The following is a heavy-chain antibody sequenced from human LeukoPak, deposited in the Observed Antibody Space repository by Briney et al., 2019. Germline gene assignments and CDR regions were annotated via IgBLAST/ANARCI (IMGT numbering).Heavy chain of an antibody. Sequence: SETLSLTCAVYGGSFSGYYWSWIRQPPGKGLEWIGEINHSGSTNYNPSLKSRVTISVDTSKNQFSLKLSSVTAADSAVYYCARGRLRFLEWLLYGDTFDYWGQGTLATVSS. CDR1: GGSFSGYY. V-gene: IGHV4-34*01. CDR3: ARGRLRFLEWLLYGDTFDY. J-gene: IGHJ4*02. CDR2: INHSGST. D-gene: IGHD3-3*01.